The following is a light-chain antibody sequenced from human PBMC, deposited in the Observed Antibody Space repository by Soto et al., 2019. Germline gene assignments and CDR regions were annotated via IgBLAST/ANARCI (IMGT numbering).Light chain of an antibody. CDR1: QSISSN. CDR3: QQYNNWPFT. J-gene: IGKJ3*01. Sequence: EIVMTQSPATLSVSPGERATLSCRASQSISSNLAWYQQKPGQAPRLLIYGASTRATGIPATFSGSGSGTEFTLTISSLQSEHFAVYYCQQYNNWPFTFGPGTKVDIK. V-gene: IGKV3-15*01. CDR2: GAS.